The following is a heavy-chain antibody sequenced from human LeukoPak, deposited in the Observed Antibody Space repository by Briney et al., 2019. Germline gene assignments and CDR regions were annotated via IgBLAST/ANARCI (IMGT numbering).Heavy chain of an antibody. CDR1: GGSISSYY. J-gene: IGHJ6*02. CDR3: ARDRLGSMDV. D-gene: IGHD6-25*01. Sequence: PSETLSLTCTVSGGSISSYYWSWIRQPPGKGLEWIGYIYYSGSTNYNPSLKSRVTISVDTSKNQFSLKLSSVTAADTAVYDCARDRLGSMDVWGQGTTVTVSS. V-gene: IGHV4-59*01. CDR2: IYYSGST.